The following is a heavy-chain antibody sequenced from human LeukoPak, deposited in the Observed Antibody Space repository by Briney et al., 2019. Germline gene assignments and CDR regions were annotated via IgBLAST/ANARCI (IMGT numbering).Heavy chain of an antibody. Sequence: GGSLRLSCAASGFTFSSHWMHWVRQAPEKGLVGVSHIKADGSATYYAASVKGRVTISRDNARNTLYLQMHSLTAEGTGVYYCVRGALRDCSYTSCTRGNWFYRGGQGTLVTVSS. J-gene: IGHJ5*02. CDR1: GFTFSSHW. CDR2: IKADGSAT. CDR3: VRGALRDCSYTSCTRGNWFYR. V-gene: IGHV3-74*01. D-gene: IGHD2-2*01.